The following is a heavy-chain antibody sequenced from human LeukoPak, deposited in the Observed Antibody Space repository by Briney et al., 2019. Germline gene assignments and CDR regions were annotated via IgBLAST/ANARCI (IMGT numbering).Heavy chain of an antibody. V-gene: IGHV4-39*01. CDR2: IYYSGST. CDR3: ARHPLVTMIVGGFDY. J-gene: IGHJ4*02. D-gene: IGHD3-22*01. Sequence: SETLSLTCTVSGGSSSSSSYYWGWIRQPPGKGLEWIGSIYYSGSTYYNPSLKSRVTISVDTSKNQFSLKLSSVTAADTAVYYCARHPLVTMIVGGFDYWGQGTLVTVSS. CDR1: GGSSSSSSYY.